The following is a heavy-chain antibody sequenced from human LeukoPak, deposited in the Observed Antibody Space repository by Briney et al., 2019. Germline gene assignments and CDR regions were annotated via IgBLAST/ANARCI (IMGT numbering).Heavy chain of an antibody. CDR3: ARDPITGDRYDY. J-gene: IGHJ4*02. CDR1: GDTVSSNRAA. D-gene: IGHD7-27*01. Sequence: SPTLSLRFSISGDTVSSNRAAWNWIRQSPSRGLAWLGRTYYRSKWYNDYAPSVKSRITINPDTSKNQFSLQLNSVTPEDTAVYYCARDPITGDRYDYWGQGTLVTVSS. V-gene: IGHV6-1*01. CDR2: TYYRSKWYN.